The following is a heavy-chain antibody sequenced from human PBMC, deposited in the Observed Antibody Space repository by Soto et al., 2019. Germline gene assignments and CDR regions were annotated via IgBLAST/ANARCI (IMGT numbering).Heavy chain of an antibody. Sequence: SLRLSCAASGFTFDDYAMHWVRQAPGKGLEWVSGISWNSGSIGYADSVKGRFTISRDNAKNSLYLQMNSLRAEDTALYYCAKSYTARPYYYYGMDVWGQGTTVTVSS. CDR2: ISWNSGSI. D-gene: IGHD3-16*02. V-gene: IGHV3-9*01. CDR1: GFTFDDYA. CDR3: AKSYTARPYYYYGMDV. J-gene: IGHJ6*02.